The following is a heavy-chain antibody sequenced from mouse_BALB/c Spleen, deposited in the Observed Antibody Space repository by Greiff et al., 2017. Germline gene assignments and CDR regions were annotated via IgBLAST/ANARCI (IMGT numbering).Heavy chain of an antibody. CDR2: INPYNDGT. D-gene: IGHD2-1*01. CDR1: GYTFTSYV. V-gene: IGHV1-14*01. Sequence: EVQLQQSGPELVKPGASVKMSCKASGYTFTSYVMHWVKQKPGQGLEWIGYINPYNDGTKYNEKFKGKATLTSDKSSSTAYMELSSLTSEDSAVYYCAREGGNYVTWFAYWGQGTLVTVSA. CDR3: AREGGNYVTWFAY. J-gene: IGHJ3*01.